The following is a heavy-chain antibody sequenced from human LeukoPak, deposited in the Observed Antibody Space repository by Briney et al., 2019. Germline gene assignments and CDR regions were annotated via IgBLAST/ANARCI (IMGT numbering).Heavy chain of an antibody. CDR2: INHSGST. V-gene: IGHV4-34*01. J-gene: IGHJ6*03. CDR3: ARLDIVATIRYYYYYMDV. CDR1: GGSFSGYY. D-gene: IGHD5-12*01. Sequence: TSETLSLTCAVYGGSFSGYYWSWSRQPPGKVLEWIGEINHSGSTNYNPSLKSRVTISVDTSKNQFSLKLSSVTAADTAVYCCARLDIVATIRYYYYYMDVWGKGTTVTISS.